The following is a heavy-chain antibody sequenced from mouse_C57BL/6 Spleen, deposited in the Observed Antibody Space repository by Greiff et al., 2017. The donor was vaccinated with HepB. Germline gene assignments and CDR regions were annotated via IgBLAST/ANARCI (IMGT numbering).Heavy chain of an antibody. D-gene: IGHD3-2*02. CDR1: GFTFSSYA. CDR3: AVESSGYGFDY. V-gene: IGHV5-4*01. J-gene: IGHJ3*01. Sequence: DVQLVESGGGLVKPGGSLKLSCAASGFTFSSYAMSWVRQTPEKGLEWVATINDGGSYTYYPDNVKGRVTISRDNATNNMYLQMSHLKSEDTAMYYCAVESSGYGFDYWGQGTLVTVSA. CDR2: INDGGSYT.